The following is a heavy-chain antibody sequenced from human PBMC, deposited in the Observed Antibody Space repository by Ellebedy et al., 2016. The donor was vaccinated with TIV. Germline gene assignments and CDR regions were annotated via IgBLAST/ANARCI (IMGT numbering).Heavy chain of an antibody. CDR2: INPNSGGT. Sequence: AASVKVSCKASGYTFTGYYMHWVRQAPGQGLEWMGWINPNSGGTNYAQKFQGRVTMTRDTSISTAYMELSRLRSDDTAVYYCARDDCSCGSCFDAFDIWGQGTMVTVSS. J-gene: IGHJ3*02. CDR3: ARDDCSCGSCFDAFDI. V-gene: IGHV1-2*02. D-gene: IGHD2-15*01. CDR1: GYTFTGYY.